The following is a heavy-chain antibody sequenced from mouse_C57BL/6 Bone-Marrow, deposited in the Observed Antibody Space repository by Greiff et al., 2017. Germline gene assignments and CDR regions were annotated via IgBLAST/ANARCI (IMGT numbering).Heavy chain of an antibody. CDR3: AKDLLLRYWYFDV. V-gene: IGHV1-26*01. Sequence: EVQLQQSGPELVKPGASVKISCKASGYTFTDYYMNWVKQSHGKSLEWIGDINPNNGGTSYNQKFKGKATLTVDKSSSTAYMELRSLTSEDSAVYYCAKDLLLRYWYFDVWGTGTTVTVSS. CDR1: GYTFTDYY. CDR2: INPNNGGT. J-gene: IGHJ1*03. D-gene: IGHD1-1*01.